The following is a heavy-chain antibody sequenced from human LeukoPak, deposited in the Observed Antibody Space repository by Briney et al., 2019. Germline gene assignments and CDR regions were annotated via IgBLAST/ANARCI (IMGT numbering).Heavy chain of an antibody. CDR1: GFTFRNYG. D-gene: IGHD2-2*01. CDR2: ISHDATVK. J-gene: IGHJ4*02. V-gene: IGHV3-30*18. Sequence: PGGSLRLSCAASGFTFRNYGMKWVRQAPGKGLEWVAVISHDATVKYYADSVKGRFTISRGDSTTTLVLQMNSLRVEDTAVYFCAKEGSEFSSSFLDYWGQGTLVTVSS. CDR3: AKEGSEFSSSFLDY.